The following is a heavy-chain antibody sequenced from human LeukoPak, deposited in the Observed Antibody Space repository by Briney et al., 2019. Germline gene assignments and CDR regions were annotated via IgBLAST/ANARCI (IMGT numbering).Heavy chain of an antibody. V-gene: IGHV3-21*01. Sequence: GGSLRLSCAASGFTFSSYEMNWVRQAPGKGLEWVSSISSSSSYIYYADSVKGRFTISRDNAKNSLYLQMNSLRAEDTAVYYCARENVGAIDYWGQGTLVTVSS. J-gene: IGHJ4*02. D-gene: IGHD1-26*01. CDR3: ARENVGAIDY. CDR2: ISSSSSYI. CDR1: GFTFSSYE.